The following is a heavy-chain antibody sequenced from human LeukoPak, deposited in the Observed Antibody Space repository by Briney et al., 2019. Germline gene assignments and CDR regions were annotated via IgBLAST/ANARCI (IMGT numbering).Heavy chain of an antibody. CDR3: AKDRTFGGVIVLDY. D-gene: IGHD3-16*02. J-gene: IGHJ4*02. V-gene: IGHV3-74*01. CDR1: GFTFSSHW. CDR2: LNDDGTYI. Sequence: GGSLRLSCVASGFTFSSHWMHWVRQAPGKGLVWVSRLNDDGTYIDYADSVKGRFTISRDNAKNMLYLQMNSLRAEDTAVYYCAKDRTFGGVIVLDYWGQGTLVTVSS.